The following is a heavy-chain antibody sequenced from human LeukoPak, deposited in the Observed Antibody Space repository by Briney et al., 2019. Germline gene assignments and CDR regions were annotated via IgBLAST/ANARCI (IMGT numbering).Heavy chain of an antibody. J-gene: IGHJ4*02. D-gene: IGHD5-18*01. CDR2: VNPSGGTT. CDR1: GYTFTSYY. V-gene: IGHV1-46*01. CDR3: ARDVDTIMVPLY. Sequence: ASVKVSCKASGYTFTSYYMLWVRQAPGQRLEWMGIVNPSGGTTSYAQRFQGRVTMTRDTSTSTVYMELSSLRSEDTAVYYCARDVDTIMVPLYWGQGTLVTVSS.